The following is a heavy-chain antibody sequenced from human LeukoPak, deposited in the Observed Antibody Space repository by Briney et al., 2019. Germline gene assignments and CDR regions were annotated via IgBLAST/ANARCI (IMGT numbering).Heavy chain of an antibody. Sequence: GESLKISCKGSGYSFTTSWIAWWRQRPGKGREWMGLIFPVDSDTRYSPSFQGQVTFSADKSIDTAYLQWSSLKASDTAMYYCARRSRYCSSANCYHFDYWGQGTLVTVSS. CDR1: GYSFTTSW. CDR3: ARRSRYCSSANCYHFDY. CDR2: IFPVDSDT. V-gene: IGHV5-51*01. J-gene: IGHJ4*02. D-gene: IGHD2-2*01.